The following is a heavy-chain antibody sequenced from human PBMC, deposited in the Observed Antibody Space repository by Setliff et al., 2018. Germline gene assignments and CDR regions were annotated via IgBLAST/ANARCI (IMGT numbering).Heavy chain of an antibody. CDR3: ARTLEAAAGTVWFDP. D-gene: IGHD6-13*01. J-gene: IGHJ5*02. V-gene: IGHV3-73*01. CDR1: GFTFSGSA. CDR2: IRSKAFSYAT. Sequence: PGGSLRLSCAVSGFTFSGSAVHWVRQASGKGLEWVGRIRSKAFSYATRYTESMKGRFTISRDDSKNTAYLQMDSLRSEDTAVYYCARTLEAAAGTVWFDPWGQGTLVTVSS.